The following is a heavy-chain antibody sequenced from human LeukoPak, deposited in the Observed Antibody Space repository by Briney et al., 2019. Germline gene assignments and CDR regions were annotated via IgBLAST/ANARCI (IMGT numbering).Heavy chain of an antibody. D-gene: IGHD2-2*01. J-gene: IGHJ4*02. Sequence: GGSLRLSCAASGFTFSSYWMHWVRQAPGKGLVWVSRINGDGSSTTYADSVKGRFTISRDNAKNTLYLQMNGLRAEDTAVYYCARASSDGIIPAATSFDCWGQGTLVTVSS. V-gene: IGHV3-74*01. CDR1: GFTFSSYW. CDR3: ARASSDGIIPAATSFDC. CDR2: INGDGSST.